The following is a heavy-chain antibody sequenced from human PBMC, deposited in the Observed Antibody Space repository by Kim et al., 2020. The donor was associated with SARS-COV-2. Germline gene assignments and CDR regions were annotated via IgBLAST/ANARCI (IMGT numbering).Heavy chain of an antibody. V-gene: IGHV5-51*01. D-gene: IGHD3-10*01. CDR3: ARQGPYHYLTMVRGVPRWFDP. J-gene: IGHJ5*02. CDR1: GYSFTSYW. Sequence: GESLKISCKGSGYSFTSYWIGWVRQMPGKGLEWMGIIYPGDSDTRYSPSFQGQVTISADKSISTAYLQWSSLKASDTAMYYCARQGPYHYLTMVRGVPRWFDPWGQGTLVTVSS. CDR2: IYPGDSDT.